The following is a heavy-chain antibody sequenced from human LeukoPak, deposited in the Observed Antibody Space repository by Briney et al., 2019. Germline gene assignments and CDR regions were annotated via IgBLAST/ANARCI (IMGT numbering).Heavy chain of an antibody. Sequence: EASVKVSCKASGYTFTSYGISWVRQAPGQGLEWMGWISAYNGNTNYAQKLQGRVTMTTDTSTSTAYMELRSLRSDDTAVYYCARDLASDYYDSSGCYYHDYWGQGTLVTVSS. CDR1: GYTFTSYG. V-gene: IGHV1-18*01. J-gene: IGHJ4*02. CDR2: ISAYNGNT. D-gene: IGHD3-22*01. CDR3: ARDLASDYYDSSGCYYHDY.